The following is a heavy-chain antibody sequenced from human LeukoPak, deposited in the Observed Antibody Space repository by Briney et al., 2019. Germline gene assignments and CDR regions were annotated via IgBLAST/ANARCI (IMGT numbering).Heavy chain of an antibody. J-gene: IGHJ6*03. CDR3: ARGSGSGWDDYYYYMDV. CDR1: GFTFDEYG. CDR2: INWNGGST. D-gene: IGHD6-19*01. V-gene: IGHV3-20*04. Sequence: PGGSLRLSCAASGFTFDEYGMSWVRQAPGKGLGWVSGINWNGGSTGYADSVKGRFTISRDNAKNSLYLQMNSLRAEDTALYYCARGSGSGWDDYYYYMDVWGKGTTVTVSS.